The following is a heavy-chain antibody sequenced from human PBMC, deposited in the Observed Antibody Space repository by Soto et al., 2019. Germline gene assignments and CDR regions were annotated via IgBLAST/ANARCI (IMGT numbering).Heavy chain of an antibody. CDR1: GFTFSSYG. J-gene: IGHJ4*02. V-gene: IGHV3-30*03. CDR3: ATEPHEAITIAAPPDY. CDR2: ISYDGSNT. D-gene: IGHD6-6*01. Sequence: GGSLRLSCAASGFTFSSYGMHWVRQAPGKGLEWVAVISYDGSNTYYADSVKGRFTISRDNSKNTLYLQMNSLRAEDTDVYYCATEPHEAITIAAPPDYWGQGTLVTVSS.